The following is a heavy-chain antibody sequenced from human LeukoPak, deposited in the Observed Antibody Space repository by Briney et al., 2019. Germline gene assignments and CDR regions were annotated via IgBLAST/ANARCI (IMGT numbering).Heavy chain of an antibody. J-gene: IGHJ4*02. CDR2: ISGGGERA. D-gene: IGHD6-19*01. Sequence: GGSLRLSCAASGILFSNTAMNWARQSPGRGLEWVSAISGGGERAFYADSVKGRFTISRDNSKNILYLQMNSLTAEDTAVYYCARASSGWYYFDYWGQGTLVTVSS. CDR3: ARASSGWYYFDY. V-gene: IGHV3-23*01. CDR1: GILFSNTA.